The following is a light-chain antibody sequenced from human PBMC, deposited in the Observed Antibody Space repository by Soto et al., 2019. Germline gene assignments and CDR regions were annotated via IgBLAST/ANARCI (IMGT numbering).Light chain of an antibody. Sequence: ERVLISVAGALSLSQGERATLSCRASQSVSSSYLAWYQQKPGQAPRLLIYGASSRATGIPDRFSGSGSGTDFTLTISRLEPEDVAVYYCQQYGSSRITFGQETRLEIK. CDR1: QSVSSSY. CDR2: GAS. CDR3: QQYGSSRIT. J-gene: IGKJ5*01. V-gene: IGKV3-20*01.